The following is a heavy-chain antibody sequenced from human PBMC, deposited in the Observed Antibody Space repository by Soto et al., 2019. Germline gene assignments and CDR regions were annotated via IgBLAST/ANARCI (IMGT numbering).Heavy chain of an antibody. D-gene: IGHD6-13*01. V-gene: IGHV3-23*01. CDR1: GFTFSSYA. CDR2: ISGSGGST. CDR3: AKDRIAAAGTSRGWFDP. J-gene: IGHJ5*02. Sequence: EVQLLESGGGLVQPGGSLRLSCAASGFTFSSYAMSWVRQAPGKGLEWVSAISGSGGSTYYADSVKGRFTISRDNSKNTLYLQMNSLRAEDTAVYYCAKDRIAAAGTSRGWFDPWGQGTLVTVSS.